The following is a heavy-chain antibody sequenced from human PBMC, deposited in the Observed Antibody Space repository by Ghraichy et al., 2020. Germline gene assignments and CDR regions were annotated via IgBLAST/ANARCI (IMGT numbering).Heavy chain of an antibody. CDR2: IKEDGSQT. J-gene: IGHJ4*02. CDR3: ARHRNYNAFDY. V-gene: IGHV3-7*01. Sequence: GGSLRLSCAASGFSFSSSWMNWVRQAPGKGPEWVASIKEDGSQTYYEDSVKGRFTISRDNARNSLFLQMNSLRAEDTAVYYCARHRNYNAFDYWDQGTLVTVYS. D-gene: IGHD3-10*01. CDR1: GFSFSSSW.